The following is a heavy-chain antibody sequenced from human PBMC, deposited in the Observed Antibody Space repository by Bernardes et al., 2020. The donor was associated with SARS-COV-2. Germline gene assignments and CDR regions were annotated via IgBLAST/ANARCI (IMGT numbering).Heavy chain of an antibody. Sequence: GESLKISCKGSGYSFTSYWIGWVRQMPGKGLEWMGIIYPGDSDTRYSPSFQGQVTISADKSISTAYLQWSSLKASDTAMYYCARQVSSYYYGPGYYYYGMDVWGQGTTVTVSS. V-gene: IGHV5-51*01. CDR3: ARQVSSYYYGPGYYYYGMDV. J-gene: IGHJ6*02. D-gene: IGHD3-10*01. CDR2: IYPGDSDT. CDR1: GYSFTSYW.